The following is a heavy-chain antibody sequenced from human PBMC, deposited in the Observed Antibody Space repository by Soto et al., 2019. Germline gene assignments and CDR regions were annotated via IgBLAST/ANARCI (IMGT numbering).Heavy chain of an antibody. CDR2: IRGFSPYT. Sequence: PGGSLRLSCISSGFTFRTYTMNWVRQAPGKGLEWVSGIRGFSPYTFYAESVKGRFTISRDNAKNSLYLQMNSLRAEDTAVYYCARGLDYYDSSGYKVLFLAYWGQGTLVTVSS. D-gene: IGHD3-22*01. CDR1: GFTFRTYT. CDR3: ARGLDYYDSSGYKVLFLAY. V-gene: IGHV3-21*01. J-gene: IGHJ4*02.